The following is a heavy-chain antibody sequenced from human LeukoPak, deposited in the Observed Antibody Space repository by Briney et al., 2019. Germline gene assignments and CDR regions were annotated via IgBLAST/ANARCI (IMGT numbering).Heavy chain of an antibody. V-gene: IGHV3-13*01. Sequence: GGSLRLSCAASGFTFSSYGMHWVRQATGKGLEWVSAIGTAGDTYYPGSVKGRFTISRENAKNSLYLQMNSLRAGDTAVYYCARDRRYCSSTSCYTGPYYYYGMDVWGQGTTVTVSS. CDR1: GFTFSSYG. J-gene: IGHJ6*02. CDR3: ARDRRYCSSTSCYTGPYYYYGMDV. CDR2: IGTAGDT. D-gene: IGHD2-2*02.